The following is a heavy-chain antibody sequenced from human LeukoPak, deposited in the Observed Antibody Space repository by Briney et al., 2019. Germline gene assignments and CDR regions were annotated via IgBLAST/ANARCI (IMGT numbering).Heavy chain of an antibody. CDR1: GYTFTSYY. CDR2: INPSGGST. V-gene: IGHV1-46*01. CDR3: ARDQMARGVTLVYYYMDV. Sequence: GASVKVSCKASGYTFTSYYMHWVGQAPGQGLEWMGIINPSGGSTSYAQKFQGRVTMTRDMSTSTDYMELSSLRSEDTAVYYCARDQMARGVTLVYYYMDVWGKGTTVTISS. J-gene: IGHJ6*03. D-gene: IGHD3-10*01.